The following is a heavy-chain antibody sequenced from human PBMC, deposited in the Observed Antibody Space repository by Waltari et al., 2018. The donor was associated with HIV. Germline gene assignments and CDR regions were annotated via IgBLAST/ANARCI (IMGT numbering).Heavy chain of an antibody. J-gene: IGHJ4*02. V-gene: IGHV3-33*01. Sequence: VQLVESGGGVVQPGRSLSLSCAASGSTFNNYGMHWVRQAPGKGLEWVAVIWYDGSNKYYADSVKGRFTISRDNSKNRLYLQMNSLRAEDTAVYYCARDRGGSSSLVLDSWGQGTLVTVSS. CDR2: IWYDGSNK. CDR3: ARDRGGSSSLVLDS. CDR1: GSTFNNYG. D-gene: IGHD6-6*01.